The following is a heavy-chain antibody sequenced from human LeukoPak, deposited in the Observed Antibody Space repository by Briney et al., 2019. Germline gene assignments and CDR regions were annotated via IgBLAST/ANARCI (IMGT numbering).Heavy chain of an antibody. CDR2: INPNSGGT. CDR1: GYTFTGYY. J-gene: IGHJ4*02. CDR3: ARVAPYDSSAKDY. D-gene: IGHD3-22*01. V-gene: IGHV1-2*02. Sequence: ASVKVSCKASGYTFTGYYMHWVRQAPGQGLEWMGWINPNSGGTNYAQKFQGRVTMTRVTSISTAYMELSRLRSDDTAVYYCARVAPYDSSAKDYWGQGTLVTVSS.